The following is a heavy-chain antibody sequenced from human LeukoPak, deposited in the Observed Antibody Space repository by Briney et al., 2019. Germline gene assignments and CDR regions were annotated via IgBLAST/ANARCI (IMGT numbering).Heavy chain of an antibody. CDR3: ARGGRLQLWLFSRGSPSPNSYYFDY. J-gene: IGHJ4*02. Sequence: SETLSLTCTVSGGSISSSSYYWGWIRQPPGKGLEWIGSIYYSGSTYYNPSLKSRVTISVDTSKNQFSLKLSSVTAADTAVYYCARGGRLQLWLFSRGSPSPNSYYFDYWGQGTLVTVSS. D-gene: IGHD5-18*01. V-gene: IGHV4-39*01. CDR2: IYYSGST. CDR1: GGSISSSSYY.